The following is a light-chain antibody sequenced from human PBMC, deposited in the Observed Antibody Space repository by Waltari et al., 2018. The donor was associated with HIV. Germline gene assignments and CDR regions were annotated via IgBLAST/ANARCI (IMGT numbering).Light chain of an antibody. J-gene: IGKJ2*01. V-gene: IGKV1-39*01. CDR1: QSISNY. CDR3: QQSYSRPRT. Sequence: DIQMPPSPSSPSASVGARVTITFRASQSISNYLNCYQQKPGKAPNLLIYAASTLQSGVPSRFSGSASGTDFTLTISSLQLEDFATYYCQQSYSRPRTFGQGTKVEIK. CDR2: AAS.